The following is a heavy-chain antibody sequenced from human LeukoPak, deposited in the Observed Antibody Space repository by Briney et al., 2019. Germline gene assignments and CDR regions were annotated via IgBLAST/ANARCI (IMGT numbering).Heavy chain of an antibody. V-gene: IGHV3-23*01. CDR2: ISGSGGST. Sequence: GGSLRLSCAASGFTFSSYEMSWVRQAPGKGLEWVSAISGSGGSTYYADSVKGRFTISRDNSKNTLYLQMNSLRAEDTAVYYCAGIQHSAAGIKAAFDYWGQGTLVTVSS. CDR3: AGIQHSAAGIKAAFDY. CDR1: GFTFSSYE. D-gene: IGHD6-13*01. J-gene: IGHJ4*02.